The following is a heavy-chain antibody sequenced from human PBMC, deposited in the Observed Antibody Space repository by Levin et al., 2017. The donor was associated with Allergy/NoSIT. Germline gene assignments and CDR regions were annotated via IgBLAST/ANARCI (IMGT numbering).Heavy chain of an antibody. J-gene: IGHJ4*02. Sequence: GESLKISCAASGFTFSSYWMSWVRQAPGKGLEWVANIKQDGSEKYYVDSVKGRFTISRDNAKNSLYLQMNSLRAEDTAVYYCARDSSYSNYKPLDYWGQGTLVTVSS. CDR1: GFTFSSYW. CDR3: ARDSSYSNYKPLDY. D-gene: IGHD4-11*01. CDR2: IKQDGSEK. V-gene: IGHV3-7*01.